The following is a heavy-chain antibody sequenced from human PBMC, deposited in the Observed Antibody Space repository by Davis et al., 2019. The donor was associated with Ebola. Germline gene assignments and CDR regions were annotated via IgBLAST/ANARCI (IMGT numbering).Heavy chain of an antibody. CDR2: IKQDGSEK. D-gene: IGHD3-9*01. Sequence: GGSLRLSCAASGFTFSSYAMHWVRQAPGKGLEWVANIKQDGSEKYYVDSVKGRFTISRDNAKNSLYLQMNSLRAEDTAVYYCAREDYDILTGYLDYWGQGTLVTVSS. V-gene: IGHV3-7*01. J-gene: IGHJ4*02. CDR1: GFTFSSYA. CDR3: AREDYDILTGYLDY.